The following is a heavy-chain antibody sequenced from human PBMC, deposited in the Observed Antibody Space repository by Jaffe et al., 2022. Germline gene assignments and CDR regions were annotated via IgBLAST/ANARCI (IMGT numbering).Heavy chain of an antibody. Sequence: QVQLVQSGAEVKKPGASVKVSCKASGYTFTGYYMHWVRQAPGQGLEWMGWINPNSGGTNYAQKFQGRVTMTRDTSISTAYMELSRLRSDDTAVYYCASHSGYSYGFDSYFDYWGQGTLVTVSS. D-gene: IGHD5-18*01. V-gene: IGHV1-2*02. CDR1: GYTFTGYY. CDR3: ASHSGYSYGFDSYFDY. J-gene: IGHJ4*02. CDR2: INPNSGGT.